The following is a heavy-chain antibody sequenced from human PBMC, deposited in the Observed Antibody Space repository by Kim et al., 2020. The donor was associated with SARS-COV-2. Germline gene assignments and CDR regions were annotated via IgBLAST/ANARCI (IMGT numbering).Heavy chain of an antibody. CDR2: ISSSRSTI. V-gene: IGHV3-48*02. J-gene: IGHJ4*02. CDR3: ARAWGSFDY. CDR1: GFTFSSYS. D-gene: IGHD3-16*01. Sequence: GGSLRLSCAASGFTFSSYSMNWVRQAPGKGLEWVSSISSSRSTIYYADSVKGRFTISRDNSKNTLYLQMYSLRDEDTAVYYCARAWGSFDYWGQGTLVTVSS.